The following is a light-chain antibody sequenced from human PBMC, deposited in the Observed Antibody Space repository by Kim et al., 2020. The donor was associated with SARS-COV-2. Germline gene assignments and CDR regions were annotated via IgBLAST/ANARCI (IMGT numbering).Light chain of an antibody. V-gene: IGKV3-20*01. CDR1: LGVSGSY. CDR3: QHTET. J-gene: IGKJ4*01. Sequence: TLSLSPGEGATLSCRASLGVSGSYLTWYQKKPGQAPRLLIYGASSRATGIPDRFSGSGSGTDFTLTISRLEPEDFAVYYCQHTETFGGGTKVDIK. CDR2: GAS.